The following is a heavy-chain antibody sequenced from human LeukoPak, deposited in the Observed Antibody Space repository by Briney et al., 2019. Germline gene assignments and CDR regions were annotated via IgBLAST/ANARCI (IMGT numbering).Heavy chain of an antibody. V-gene: IGHV3-23*01. Sequence: GGSLRLSCAASGFTFSSYAMSWVRQAPGKGLEWVSAISGSGGSTYYADSVKGRFTISRDNSKNTLYLQMNSLRAEDMAVYYCAKGGWLVLNAYFDYWGQGTLVTVSS. CDR1: GFTFSSYA. J-gene: IGHJ4*02. CDR3: AKGGWLVLNAYFDY. CDR2: ISGSGGST. D-gene: IGHD6-19*01.